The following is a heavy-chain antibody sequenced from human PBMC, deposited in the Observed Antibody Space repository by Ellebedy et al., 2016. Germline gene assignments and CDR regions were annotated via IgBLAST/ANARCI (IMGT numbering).Heavy chain of an antibody. V-gene: IGHV4-34*01. D-gene: IGHD4-17*01. CDR1: GGSFSGYY. J-gene: IGHJ6*02. Sequence: SETLSLTCAVYGGSFSGYYWSWIRQPPGKGLEWIGEINHSGSTNYNPSLKSRVTISVDTSKNQFSLKLSSVTAADTAVYYCARCYGVNPTGYGMDVWGQGTTVTVSS. CDR2: INHSGST. CDR3: ARCYGVNPTGYGMDV.